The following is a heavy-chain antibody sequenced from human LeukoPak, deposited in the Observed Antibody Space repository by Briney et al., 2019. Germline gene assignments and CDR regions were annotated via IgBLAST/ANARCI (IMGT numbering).Heavy chain of an antibody. J-gene: IGHJ4*02. V-gene: IGHV4-39*07. Sequence: PSETLSLTCIVSGGSISSSRYHWDWIRQSPGKGLEWIGSVYYSGTTYYNPSLQSRVAISVDTSKNQFSLEVSSVTAADTAVYYCARVIWTGAAAGSFDYWGQGTPVTVSS. CDR3: ARVIWTGAAAGSFDY. CDR2: VYYSGTT. D-gene: IGHD6-13*01. CDR1: GGSISSSRYH.